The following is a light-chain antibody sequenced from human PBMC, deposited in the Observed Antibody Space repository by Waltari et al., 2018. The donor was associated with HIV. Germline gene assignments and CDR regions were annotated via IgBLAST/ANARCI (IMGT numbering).Light chain of an antibody. J-gene: IGKJ4*01. CDR2: GAS. CDR1: QSVSSSY. V-gene: IGKV3-20*01. CDR3: QQPGRGT. Sequence: EIVLTQSPGTLSLSPGERATLSCRGSQSVSSSYLAWYQQKPGQAPRLLIYGASSRATGIPDRFSGSVSGTDFTLTISRLEPEDFAVYYCQQPGRGTFGGGTKVEIK.